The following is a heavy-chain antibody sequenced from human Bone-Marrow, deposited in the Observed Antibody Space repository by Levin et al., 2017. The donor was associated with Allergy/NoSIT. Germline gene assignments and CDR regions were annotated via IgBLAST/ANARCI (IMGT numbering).Heavy chain of an antibody. J-gene: IGHJ4*02. D-gene: IGHD5-12*01. CDR1: GGSISSGADY. CDR2: IYYSGTT. Sequence: SETLSLTCTVSGGSISSGADYWSWVRQHPGKGLEWIGYIYYSGTTYYNPSLKSRVTISVDTSKNQFSLSLTSVTAAATAVYYCARVSASGYDFRGHFDYWGQGTLVTVSS. V-gene: IGHV4-31*03. CDR3: ARVSASGYDFRGHFDY.